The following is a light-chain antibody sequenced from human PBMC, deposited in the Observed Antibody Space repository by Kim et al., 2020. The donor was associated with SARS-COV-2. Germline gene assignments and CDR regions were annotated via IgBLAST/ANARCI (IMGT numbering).Light chain of an antibody. CDR2: GKN. V-gene: IGLV3-19*01. CDR1: SLRSYF. CDR3: NSRDSSGNHFV. Sequence: SSELTQDPAVSVGLGQTVRITCQGDSLRSYFATWYQQKPGQAPVLVIYGKNNRPSGIPDRFSGSSSGNTASLTIPGAQAEDEADYYCNSRDSSGNHFVFGTGTKVTVL. J-gene: IGLJ1*01.